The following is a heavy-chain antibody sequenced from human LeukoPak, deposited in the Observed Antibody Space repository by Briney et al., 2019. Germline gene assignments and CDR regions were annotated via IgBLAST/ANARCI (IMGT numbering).Heavy chain of an antibody. CDR1: GFTFSSYA. CDR2: ISYDGSNK. Sequence: GGSLRLSCAASGFTFSSYAMHWVRQAPGKGLEWVAVISYDGSNKYYADSVKGRFTISRDNSKNTLYLQMNSLRAEDTAVYYCARVRSGLDYGRYPMYWGQGTLVTVSS. V-gene: IGHV3-30-3*01. D-gene: IGHD4-17*01. CDR3: ARVRSGLDYGRYPMY. J-gene: IGHJ4*02.